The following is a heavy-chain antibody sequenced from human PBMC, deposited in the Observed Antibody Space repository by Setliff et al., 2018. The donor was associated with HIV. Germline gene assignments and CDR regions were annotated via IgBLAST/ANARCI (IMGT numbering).Heavy chain of an antibody. D-gene: IGHD2-21*01. CDR3: ARGRLMGSSVLFFDF. J-gene: IGHJ4*02. CDR2: VYSRGNT. Sequence: PSETLSLTCTVSGDSITTGVYYWSWIRQPAGRGLEWIGHVYSRGNTDYNPSLASRVSILMSTSEIQFSLTLNSVTAADTAKYYCARGRLMGSSVLFFDFWGQGILVTVSS. CDR1: GDSITTGVYY. V-gene: IGHV4-61*09.